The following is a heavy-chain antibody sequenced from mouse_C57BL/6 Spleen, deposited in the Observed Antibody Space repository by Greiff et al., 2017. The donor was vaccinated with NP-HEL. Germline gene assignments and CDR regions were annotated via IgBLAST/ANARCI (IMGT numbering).Heavy chain of an antibody. V-gene: IGHV1-64*01. CDR1: GYTFTSYW. D-gene: IGHD2-5*01. J-gene: IGHJ3*01. CDR2: IHPNSGST. Sequence: VQLQQPGAELVKPGASVKLSCKASGYTFTSYWMHWVKQRPGQGLEWIGMIHPNSGSTNYNEKFKSKATLTVDKSSSTAYMQLSSLTSEDSAVYYCARWGSNYEGWFAYWGQGTLVTVSA. CDR3: ARWGSNYEGWFAY.